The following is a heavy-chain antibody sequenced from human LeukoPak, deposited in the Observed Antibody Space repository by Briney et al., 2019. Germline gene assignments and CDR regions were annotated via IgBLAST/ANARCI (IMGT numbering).Heavy chain of an antibody. CDR2: IFYSGIT. Sequence: ASETLSLTCTVSGGSISSSLYYWGWIRRPPGKGLEWIGSIFYSGITYYNPSLQSRVTISVDTSKSQFSLHLSSVTAADTALYYCARIIVVTSTDYFDPWGQRTLVTVSS. V-gene: IGHV4-39*01. CDR3: ARIIVVTSTDYFDP. CDR1: GGSISSSLYY. D-gene: IGHD2/OR15-2a*01. J-gene: IGHJ4*02.